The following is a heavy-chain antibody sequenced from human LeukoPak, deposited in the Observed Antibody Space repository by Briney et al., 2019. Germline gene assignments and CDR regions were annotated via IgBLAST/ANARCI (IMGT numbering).Heavy chain of an antibody. CDR1: GFTFDDYG. V-gene: IGHV3-20*04. J-gene: IGHJ6*03. Sequence: GGSLRLSCAASGFTFDDYGMSWVRQAPGKGLEWVSGINWNGGSTGYADSVKGRFTISRDNSKNTLYLQMNNLRAEDTAVYYCAKLGINYYYMDVWGKGTTVTISS. CDR2: INWNGGST. D-gene: IGHD7-27*01. CDR3: AKLGINYYYMDV.